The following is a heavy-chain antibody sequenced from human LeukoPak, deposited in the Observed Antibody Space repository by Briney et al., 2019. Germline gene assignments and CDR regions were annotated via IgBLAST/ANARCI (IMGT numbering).Heavy chain of an antibody. CDR2: IYYSGST. Sequence: SETLSLTCTVSGGSISSYYWSWIRQPPGKGLEWIGYIYYSGSTNYNPSLKSRVTISVDTSKNQFTLKLSSVTAADTAVYYCARVGPYCSSTSCYDYWGQGTLVTVSS. D-gene: IGHD2-2*01. CDR1: GGSISSYY. V-gene: IGHV4-59*01. CDR3: ARVGPYCSSTSCYDY. J-gene: IGHJ4*02.